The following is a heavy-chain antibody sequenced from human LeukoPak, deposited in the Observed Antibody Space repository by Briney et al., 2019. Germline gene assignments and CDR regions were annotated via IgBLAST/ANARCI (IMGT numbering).Heavy chain of an antibody. Sequence: SVKVSCKASGGTFSSYAISWARQAPGQGLEWMGGIIPIFGTANYAQKFQGRVTITADESTSAAYMELSSLRSEDTAVYYCARVYGSGSYYLDYWGQGTLVTVSS. CDR1: GGTFSSYA. J-gene: IGHJ4*02. CDR2: IIPIFGTA. CDR3: ARVYGSGSYYLDY. V-gene: IGHV1-69*01. D-gene: IGHD3-10*01.